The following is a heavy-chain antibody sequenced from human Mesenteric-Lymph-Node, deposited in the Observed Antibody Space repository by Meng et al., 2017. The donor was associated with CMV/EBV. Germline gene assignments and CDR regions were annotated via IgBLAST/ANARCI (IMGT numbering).Heavy chain of an antibody. CDR2: IGRSRTYI. CDR3: ATLPGVGATGPSYYYYGMDV. D-gene: IGHD1-26*01. CDR1: GFSSSSYS. J-gene: IGHJ6*02. Sequence: GGSLRLSCAASGFSSSSYSMNWVRQARGKGLEWVSSIGRSRTYIYYADSVKGRFTISRDNAKNSVNLQMNSLRAEDTVVYYCATLPGVGATGPSYYYYGMDVWGQGTTVTVSS. V-gene: IGHV3-21*01.